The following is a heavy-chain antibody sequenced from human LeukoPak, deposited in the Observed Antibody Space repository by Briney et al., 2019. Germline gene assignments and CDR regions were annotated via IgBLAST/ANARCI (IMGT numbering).Heavy chain of an antibody. D-gene: IGHD5-12*01. CDR3: ARSSGYDAYYFDY. J-gene: IGHJ4*02. Sequence: TPSQTLSLTCTVSGGSISTYSWSWIRQPPGNRLECIGYNYYRGSTNYNPSLKSRVTISVDTSKNQFSLKLTSVTAADTAVYYCARSSGYDAYYFDYWGQGTLVTVSS. CDR1: GGSISTYS. V-gene: IGHV4-59*08. CDR2: NYYRGST.